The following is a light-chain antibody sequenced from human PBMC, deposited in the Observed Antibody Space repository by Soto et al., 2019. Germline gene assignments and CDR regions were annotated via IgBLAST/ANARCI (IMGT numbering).Light chain of an antibody. Sequence: EIVMTQSPATLSVSPGERATLSCRASQSISGSSAWYQQKPGQAPRLLIYGASTRATGVPARFSGSGSGTEFTLTISSLQSGDFAVYYCQQYNIWPPWTFGQGTKVDIK. V-gene: IGKV3-15*01. CDR1: QSISGS. CDR2: GAS. J-gene: IGKJ1*01. CDR3: QQYNIWPPWT.